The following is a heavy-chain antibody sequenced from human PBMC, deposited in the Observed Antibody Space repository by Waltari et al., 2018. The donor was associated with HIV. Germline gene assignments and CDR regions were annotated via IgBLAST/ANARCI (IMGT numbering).Heavy chain of an antibody. Sequence: VQLVQSGTEVKKPGESLTISCKASGYRVTTYWLAWVRQRPGKGLEWMGIVYAGDSETRYSPSFEGQVTISVDKSIATAYLQWSSLKASDSAVYYCARPGLAYCGGDCYYHFWGQGTLVSVSS. D-gene: IGHD2-21*02. CDR3: ARPGLAYCGGDCYYHF. V-gene: IGHV5-51*01. J-gene: IGHJ4*02. CDR2: VYAGDSET. CDR1: GYRVTTYW.